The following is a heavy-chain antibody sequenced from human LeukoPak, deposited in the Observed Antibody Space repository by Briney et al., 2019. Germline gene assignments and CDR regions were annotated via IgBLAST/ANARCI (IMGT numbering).Heavy chain of an antibody. V-gene: IGHV4-34*01. CDR2: INHSGST. Sequence: PSETLSLTCAVYGGSFSGYYWSWIRQPPGKGLEWIGEINHSGSTNYNPSLKSRVTISVGTSKNQFSLKLSSVTAADTAVYYCARVGTVTLYYYYMDVWGKGTAVTVSS. J-gene: IGHJ6*03. CDR3: ARVGTVTLYYYYMDV. D-gene: IGHD4-17*01. CDR1: GGSFSGYY.